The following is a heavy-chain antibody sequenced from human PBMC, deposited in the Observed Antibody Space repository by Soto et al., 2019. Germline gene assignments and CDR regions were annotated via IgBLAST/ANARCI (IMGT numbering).Heavy chain of an antibody. CDR1: GFTFSSYA. CDR2: ISGSGGST. Sequence: GGSLRVSCAAAGFTFSSYARSWVRQAPGKGLEWVSAISGSGGSTYYADSVKGRFTISRDNSKNTLYLQMNSLRAEDTAVYYCAILLVRVTTGSRKAGPFDYWGQGTLVTVSS. CDR3: AILLVRVTTGSRKAGPFDY. V-gene: IGHV3-23*01. D-gene: IGHD1-26*01. J-gene: IGHJ4*02.